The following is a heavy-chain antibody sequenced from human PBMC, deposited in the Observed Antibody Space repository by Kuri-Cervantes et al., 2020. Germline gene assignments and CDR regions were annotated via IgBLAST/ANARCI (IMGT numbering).Heavy chain of an antibody. V-gene: IGHV3-7*01. CDR1: GFTFSSVW. CDR3: ARRLGKGLQGGYFDY. D-gene: IGHD4-11*01. CDR2: IKQDGREK. Sequence: GESLKISCAGSGFTFSSVWMSWVRQAPGKGLEWVANIKQDGREKYYVDSVKGRFTISRDNAKNSLYLQMNSLRAEDTAVYYCARRLGKGLQGGYFDYWGQGTLVTVSS. J-gene: IGHJ4*02.